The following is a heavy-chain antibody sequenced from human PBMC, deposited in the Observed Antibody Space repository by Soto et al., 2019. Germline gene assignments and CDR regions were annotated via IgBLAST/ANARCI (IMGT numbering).Heavy chain of an antibody. V-gene: IGHV3-23*01. CDR1: GFTFSTYV. J-gene: IGHJ4*02. D-gene: IGHD3-22*01. CDR3: AKGRLYSSAYYLPYYFDY. Sequence: GGSLRLSCVASGFTFSTYVMTWVRQAPGKGLEWVSSISGSGGTTYYADSVKGRFTVSRDNSKNTLYLQMNSLRAEDTAVYSCAKGRLYSSAYYLPYYFDYWGQGTLVTVSS. CDR2: ISGSGGTT.